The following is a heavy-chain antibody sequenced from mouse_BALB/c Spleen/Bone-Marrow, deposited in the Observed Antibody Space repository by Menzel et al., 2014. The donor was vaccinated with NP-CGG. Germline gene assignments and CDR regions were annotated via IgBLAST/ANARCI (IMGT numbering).Heavy chain of an antibody. CDR2: INPDSRTI. Sequence: EVKLMESGGGLVQPGGFLKLSCAASGFDLRRYWMSWVRQAPGKGLQWIGEINPDSRTINYTPFLKDKFIISRDNAKNTLYLQMSKVRSEDTALYYCARGNYYGNLDYWGQGTTLTVSS. J-gene: IGHJ2*01. V-gene: IGHV4-1*02. D-gene: IGHD2-1*01. CDR1: GFDLRRYW. CDR3: ARGNYYGNLDY.